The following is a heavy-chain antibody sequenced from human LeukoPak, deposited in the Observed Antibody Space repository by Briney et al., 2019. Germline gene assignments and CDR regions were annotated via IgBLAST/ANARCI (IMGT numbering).Heavy chain of an antibody. D-gene: IGHD2-2*01. Sequence: GGSLRLSCAASGFTFSSYSMNWVRQAPGKGLEWVGRIKSKTDGGTTDYAAPVKGRFAISRDASKTTLYLQMNSLKTEDTAVYYCTTDRVPAANFYYYYMDVWGKGTTVTVSS. CDR1: GFTFSSYS. CDR2: IKSKTDGGTT. CDR3: TTDRVPAANFYYYYMDV. V-gene: IGHV3-15*01. J-gene: IGHJ6*03.